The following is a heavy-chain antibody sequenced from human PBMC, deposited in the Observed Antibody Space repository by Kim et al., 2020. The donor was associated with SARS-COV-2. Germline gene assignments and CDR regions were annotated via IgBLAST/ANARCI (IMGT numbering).Heavy chain of an antibody. D-gene: IGHD3-16*02. CDR3: ARDLVIPFPYYYYGMDV. V-gene: IGHV3-53*01. Sequence: GGSLRLSCAASGFTVSSNYMSWVRQAPGKGLEWVSVIYSGGSTYYADSVKGRFTISRDNSKNTLYLQMNSLRAEDTAVYYCARDLVIPFPYYYYGMDVWGQGTTVTVSS. CDR1: GFTVSSNY. CDR2: IYSGGST. J-gene: IGHJ6*02.